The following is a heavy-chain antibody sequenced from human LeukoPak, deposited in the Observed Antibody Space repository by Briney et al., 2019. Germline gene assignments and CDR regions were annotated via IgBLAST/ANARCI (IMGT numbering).Heavy chain of an antibody. Sequence: GGSLRLSCAASGFTFSSYGMHWVRQAPGKGLEWVAFIRYDGSNKYYADSVKGRFTISRDNSKNTLYLQMNGLRAEDTAVYYCVTGPFDYWGQGTLVTVSS. CDR2: IRYDGSNK. D-gene: IGHD4-11*01. J-gene: IGHJ4*02. V-gene: IGHV3-30*02. CDR3: VTGPFDY. CDR1: GFTFSSYG.